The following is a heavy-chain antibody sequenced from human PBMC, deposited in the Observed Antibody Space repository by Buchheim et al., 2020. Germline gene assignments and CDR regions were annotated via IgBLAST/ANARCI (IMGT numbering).Heavy chain of an antibody. CDR3: ARGTPRYYFDF. V-gene: IGHV4-31*03. Sequence: QVQLQESGPGLVKPSQTLSLTCTVSGDSMERGGFYWNWIRQHPGMGLEFIGYMSNSGSTYFNQSLRSRVTISADTSKNQFSLKLSSVTAADTAVYFCARGTPRYYFDFWGQGTL. CDR2: MSNSGST. CDR1: GDSMERGGFY. J-gene: IGHJ4*02. D-gene: IGHD3-10*01.